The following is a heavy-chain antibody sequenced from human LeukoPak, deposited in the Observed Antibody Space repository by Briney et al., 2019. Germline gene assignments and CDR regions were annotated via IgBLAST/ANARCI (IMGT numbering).Heavy chain of an antibody. CDR3: ARDAWAFDI. CDR1: GYTFTSYY. J-gene: IGHJ3*02. CDR2: INPSGGST. Sequence: GASVKVSCKASGYTFTSYYMHWVRQAPGQGLEWMGIINPSGGSTSYAQKFQGWVTMTRDTSISTAYMELSRLRSDDTAVYYCARDAWAFDIWGQGTMVTVSS. V-gene: IGHV1-46*01.